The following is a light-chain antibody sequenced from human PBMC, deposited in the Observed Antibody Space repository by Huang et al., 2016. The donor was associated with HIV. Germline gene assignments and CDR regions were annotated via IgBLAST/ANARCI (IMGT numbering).Light chain of an antibody. CDR3: QQSYSTPFT. CDR2: AAS. CDR1: QSIRSY. V-gene: IGKV1-39*01. J-gene: IGKJ3*01. Sequence: DIQMTQSPSSLSASVGDRVTITCRASQSIRSYLNWYQQKPGKAPTRLIYAASSLQSGVPSRFSGSGSGTDFTLTISSLQPEDFATYYCQQSYSTPFTFGPGTKVDIK.